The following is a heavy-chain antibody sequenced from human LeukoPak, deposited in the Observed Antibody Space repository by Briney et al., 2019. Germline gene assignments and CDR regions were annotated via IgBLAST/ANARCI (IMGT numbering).Heavy chain of an antibody. CDR3: AREVVRGYGMDV. Sequence: PGRPVRLLCEASVFSLSGYGVHWLPQAPGKGLEWVALIWSAGPNEFYADAVKGRFTISRDNSKNIVHLHMNSLRGDDTALYYCAREVVRGYGMDVWGQGTTVTVSS. CDR1: VFSLSGYG. J-gene: IGHJ6*02. D-gene: IGHD3-10*02. V-gene: IGHV3-33*01. CDR2: IWSAGPNE.